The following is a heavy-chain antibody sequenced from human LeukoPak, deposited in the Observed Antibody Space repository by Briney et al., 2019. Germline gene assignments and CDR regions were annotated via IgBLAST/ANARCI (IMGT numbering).Heavy chain of an antibody. CDR3: ARDRGRGYGPPIGCSGGSCYPYDWFDP. J-gene: IGHJ5*02. V-gene: IGHV1-69*13. D-gene: IGHD2-15*01. Sequence: SVKVSCKASGGTFSSYAISWVRQAPGQGLEWMGAIIPIFGTANYAQKFQGRVTITADESTSTAYMELSSLRSEDTAVYYCARDRGRGYGPPIGCSGGSCYPYDWFDPWGQGTLVTVSS. CDR1: GGTFSSYA. CDR2: IIPIFGTA.